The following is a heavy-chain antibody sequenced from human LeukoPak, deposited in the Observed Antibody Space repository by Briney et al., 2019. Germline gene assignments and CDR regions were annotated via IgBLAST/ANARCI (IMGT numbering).Heavy chain of an antibody. CDR1: GFTFNGYN. CDR3: AKDLGYSYGYYFDY. Sequence: GGSLRLSCAASGFTFNGYNMNWVRQAPGKGLEWVSTISGSGGSTYYADSVKGRFTISRDNSKNTLYLQMNSLRAEDTAVYYCAKDLGYSYGYYFDYWGQGTLVTVSS. D-gene: IGHD5-18*01. J-gene: IGHJ4*02. CDR2: ISGSGGST. V-gene: IGHV3-23*01.